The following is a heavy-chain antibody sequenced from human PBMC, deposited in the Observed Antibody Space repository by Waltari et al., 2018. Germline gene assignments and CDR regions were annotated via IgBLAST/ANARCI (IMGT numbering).Heavy chain of an antibody. J-gene: IGHJ6*03. CDR1: GGSISSSSYY. CDR2: IYYSGST. Sequence: QLQLQESGPGLVKPSETLSLTCTVSGGSISSSSYYWGWIRQPPGKGLEWIGSIYYSGSTYYNPSLKSRVTISVDTSKNQFSLKLSSVTAADTAVYYCARWGYDFWSGYEPTYYYYMDVWGKGTTVTISS. CDR3: ARWGYDFWSGYEPTYYYYMDV. D-gene: IGHD3-3*01. V-gene: IGHV4-39*07.